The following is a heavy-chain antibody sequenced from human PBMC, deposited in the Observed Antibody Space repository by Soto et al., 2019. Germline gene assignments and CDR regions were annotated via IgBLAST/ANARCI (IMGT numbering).Heavy chain of an antibody. CDR2: ISSNAVTT. Sequence: GGSLRLSCAASGFTFSNYAMSWVRQAPGKGLEWVSGISSNAVTTYYADSVKGRFTISRDNSKSTLYLQLNNLRAEDTAVYYCANLDWSQLPNNFDYWGQGTLVTVSS. D-gene: IGHD1-1*01. J-gene: IGHJ4*02. V-gene: IGHV3-23*01. CDR1: GFTFSNYA. CDR3: ANLDWSQLPNNFDY.